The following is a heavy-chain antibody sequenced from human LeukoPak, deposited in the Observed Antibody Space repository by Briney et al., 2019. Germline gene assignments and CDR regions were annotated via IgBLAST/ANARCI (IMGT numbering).Heavy chain of an antibody. J-gene: IGHJ3*02. D-gene: IGHD1-26*01. CDR3: ARDRSYKSFDI. CDR2: VTGNGGST. Sequence: GGSLRLSCAASGFTFDNYGMNWVRQAPGKGLEWISGVTGNGGSTGYADSVKGRFTISRDNAKNSLYLQLNSLRAEDTALYHCARDRSYKSFDIWGQGTMVTVSP. CDR1: GFTFDNYG. V-gene: IGHV3-20*01.